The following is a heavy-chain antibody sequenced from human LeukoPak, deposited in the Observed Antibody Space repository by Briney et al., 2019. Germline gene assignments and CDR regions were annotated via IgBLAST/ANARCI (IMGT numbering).Heavy chain of an antibody. CDR1: GFTFSSYA. CDR2: ISYDGSNK. CDR3: ARAKREYYDRSGYYGASDN. D-gene: IGHD3-22*01. J-gene: IGHJ4*02. V-gene: IGHV3-30*04. Sequence: GRSLRLSCAASGFTFSSYAMHWVRQAPGKGLELVAVISYDGSNKYYADSVKGRFTISRDNSKNTLYLQMTSLRAEDTAVYYCARAKREYYDRSGYYGASDNWGQGTPVTVSS.